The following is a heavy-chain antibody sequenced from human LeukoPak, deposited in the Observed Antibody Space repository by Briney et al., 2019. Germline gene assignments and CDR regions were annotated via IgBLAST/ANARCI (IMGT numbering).Heavy chain of an antibody. CDR2: ISGSGGST. J-gene: IGHJ5*02. CDR3: AKDQGSVAAAVSWLDP. Sequence: GGSLRLSCAASGFTFSSYAMSWVRQAPGKGLEWVSAISGSGGSTYYADSVKGRFTISRDNSKNTLYLQMNSLRAEDTAVYYCAKDQGSVAAAVSWLDPWGQGILVTVSS. V-gene: IGHV3-23*01. CDR1: GFTFSSYA. D-gene: IGHD6-13*01.